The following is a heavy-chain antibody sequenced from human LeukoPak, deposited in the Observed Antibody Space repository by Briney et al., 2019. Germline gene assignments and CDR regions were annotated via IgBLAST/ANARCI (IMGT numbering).Heavy chain of an antibody. CDR1: GFTFSTYA. CDR2: ISGSGGGA. J-gene: IGHJ4*02. V-gene: IGHV3-23*01. Sequence: GRSLRLSCVASGFTFSTYAMGWVRQAPGKGPEWVSAISGSGGGAYYADSVKGRFTISRDSSKNTVYLQMSSLRAADTAIYYCAKLGSPAYYFDYWGQGTLVTVSS. CDR3: AKLGSPAYYFDY. D-gene: IGHD2-2*01.